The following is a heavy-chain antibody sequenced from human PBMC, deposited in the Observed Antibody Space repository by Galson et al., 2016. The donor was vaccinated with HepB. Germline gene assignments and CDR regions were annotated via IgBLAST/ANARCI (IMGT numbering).Heavy chain of an antibody. D-gene: IGHD1-26*01. V-gene: IGHV3-48*04. CDR1: GFTFSSYA. CDR3: ARDSGAIDY. CDR2: ISGSGSTI. J-gene: IGHJ4*02. Sequence: SLRLSCAASGFTFSSYAMHWVRQAPGKGLEWVSYISGSGSTIYYADSVKGRFTISRDNAKNSLYLQMNSLRAGDTAVYYCARDSGAIDYWGQGTLVTVSS.